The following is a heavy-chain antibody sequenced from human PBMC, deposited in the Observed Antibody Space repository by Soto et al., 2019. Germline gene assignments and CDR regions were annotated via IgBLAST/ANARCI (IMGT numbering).Heavy chain of an antibody. Sequence: ASVKVSCKASGYTFTSYDINWVRQATGQGLEWMGWMNPNSGNTGYAQKIQGRVTMTRNTTINTAYMELSSLRSEDTAVYYCAREKGSSGFDPWGQGTLVTVSS. CDR1: GYTFTSYD. V-gene: IGHV1-8*01. CDR2: MNPNSGNT. CDR3: AREKGSSGFDP. J-gene: IGHJ5*02. D-gene: IGHD6-6*01.